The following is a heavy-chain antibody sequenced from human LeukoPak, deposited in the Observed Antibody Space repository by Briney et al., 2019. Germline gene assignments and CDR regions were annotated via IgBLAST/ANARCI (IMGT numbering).Heavy chain of an antibody. CDR1: GASISSYY. CDR3: ARDGGKREP. CDR2: IYYSGST. J-gene: IGHJ5*02. V-gene: IGHV4-59*01. D-gene: IGHD4-23*01. Sequence: SETLSLTCTVSGASISSYYWSWIRQPPGKGLEWIGYIYYSGSTNYNPSLKSRVTISVDTSKNQFSLKLSSVTAADTAVYYCARDGGKREPWGQGTLVTVSS.